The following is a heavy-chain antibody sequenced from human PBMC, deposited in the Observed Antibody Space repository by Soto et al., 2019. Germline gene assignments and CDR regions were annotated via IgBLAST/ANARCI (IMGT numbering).Heavy chain of an antibody. Sequence: QVQLVQSGAEVKKPGSSVKVSCKASGGTFSSYAISWVRQAPGQGLEWMGGIIPIFGTANYAQKFQGRVTITADESTSTAHLELSSLSSEATAVYYCAVSLGYCTHGVCSEDAFDIWGQGTMVTVSS. CDR3: AVSLGYCTHGVCSEDAFDI. J-gene: IGHJ3*02. V-gene: IGHV1-69*12. CDR2: IIPIFGTA. CDR1: GGTFSSYA. D-gene: IGHD2-8*01.